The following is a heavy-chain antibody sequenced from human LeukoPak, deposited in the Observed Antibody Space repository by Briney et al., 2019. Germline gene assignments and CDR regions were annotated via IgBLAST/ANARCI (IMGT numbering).Heavy chain of an antibody. J-gene: IGHJ6*02. CDR3: SGLYNYGMDV. V-gene: IGHV3-21*01. CDR1: GFTFSTYS. Sequence: GGSLRLSCAASGFTFSTYSMNWVRQAPGKGLEWVSSISSRSHYVYYADSVKGRFTISRDNAKNSLYLQMNSLRAEDTAVYYCSGLYNYGMDVWGQGTTVTVSS. CDR2: ISSRSHYV.